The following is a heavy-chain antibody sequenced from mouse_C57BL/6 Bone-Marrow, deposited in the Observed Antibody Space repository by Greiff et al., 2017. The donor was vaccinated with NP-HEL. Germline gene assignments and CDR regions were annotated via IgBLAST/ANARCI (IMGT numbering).Heavy chain of an antibody. V-gene: IGHV5-9*01. CDR1: GFTFSSYT. CDR3: ARHAWFAY. CDR2: ISGGGGNT. Sequence: VQRVESGGGLVKPGGSLKLSCAASGFTFSSYTMSWVRQTPEKRLEWVATISGGGGNTYYPDSVKGRFTISRDNAKNTLYLQMSSLRSEDTALYYCARHAWFAYWGQGTLVTVSA. J-gene: IGHJ3*01.